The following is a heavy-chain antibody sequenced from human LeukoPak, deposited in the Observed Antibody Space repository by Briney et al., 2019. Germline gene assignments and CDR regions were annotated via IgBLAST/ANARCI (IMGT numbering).Heavy chain of an antibody. CDR2: IYHTGST. D-gene: IGHD3-10*01. V-gene: IGHV4-4*02. CDR1: GGSISSSYW. J-gene: IGHJ4*02. CDR3: ATSFLWFGETRVDY. Sequence: KPSGTLSLTCAVSGGSISSSYWWTWVRQPPGKGLEWIGEIYHTGSTNYNPSLKSRVTISVDKSKNQFSLKLSSVTAADTAVYYCATSFLWFGETRVDYWGQGTLVTVSS.